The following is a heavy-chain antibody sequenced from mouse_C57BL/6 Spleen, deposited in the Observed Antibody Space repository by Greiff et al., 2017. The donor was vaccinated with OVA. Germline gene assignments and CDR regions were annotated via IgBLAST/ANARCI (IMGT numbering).Heavy chain of an antibody. V-gene: IGHV2-2*01. Sequence: VQLQQSGPGLVQPSQSLSITCTVSGFSLTSYGVHWVRQSPGKGLEWLGVIWSGGSTDYNAAFISRLSISKDNSKSQVFFKMNSLQADDTAIYYCASPYYYGSEDYYAMDYWGQGTSVTVSS. J-gene: IGHJ4*01. CDR2: IWSGGST. D-gene: IGHD1-1*01. CDR3: ASPYYYGSEDYYAMDY. CDR1: GFSLTSYG.